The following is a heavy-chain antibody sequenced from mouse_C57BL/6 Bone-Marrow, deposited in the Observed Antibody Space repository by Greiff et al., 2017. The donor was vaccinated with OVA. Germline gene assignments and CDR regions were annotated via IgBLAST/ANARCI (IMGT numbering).Heavy chain of an antibody. V-gene: IGHV3-6*01. Sequence: EVKLQESGPGLVKPSQSLSLTCSVTGYSITSGYYWNWIRQFPGNKLEWMGYISYDGSNNYNPSLKNRISITRDTSKNQFFLKLNSVTTEDTATYYCARGELEDYAMDYWGQGTSVTVSS. D-gene: IGHD4-1*01. J-gene: IGHJ4*01. CDR1: GYSITSGYY. CDR2: ISYDGSN. CDR3: ARGELEDYAMDY.